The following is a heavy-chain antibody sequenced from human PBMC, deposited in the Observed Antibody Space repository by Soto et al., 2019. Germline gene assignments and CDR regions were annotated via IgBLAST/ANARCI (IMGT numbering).Heavy chain of an antibody. CDR2: IYWNDDK. D-gene: IGHD3-10*01. CDR3: AHRLNVLLWFGELPFDY. V-gene: IGHV2-5*01. Sequence: SGPTLVNPTQPLTLTCTFSGFSLSPSGVGVGWIRQPPGKALEWLALIYWNDDKRYSPSLKSRLTITKDTSKNQVVLTMTNMDPVDTATYYCAHRLNVLLWFGELPFDYWGQGTLVTVSS. J-gene: IGHJ4*02. CDR1: GFSLSPSGVG.